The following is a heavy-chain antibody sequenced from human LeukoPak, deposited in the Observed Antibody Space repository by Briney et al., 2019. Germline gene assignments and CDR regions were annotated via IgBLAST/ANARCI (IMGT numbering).Heavy chain of an antibody. V-gene: IGHV1-46*01. Sequence: ASVKVSCKASGYSFTTNGITWVRQAPGQGLEWMGIINPSGGSTSYAQKFQGRVTMTRDMSTSTVYMELSSLRSEDTAVYYCARGGKTGTTLPLDYWGQGTLVTVSS. CDR1: GYSFTTNG. CDR2: INPSGGST. D-gene: IGHD1-7*01. J-gene: IGHJ4*02. CDR3: ARGGKTGTTLPLDY.